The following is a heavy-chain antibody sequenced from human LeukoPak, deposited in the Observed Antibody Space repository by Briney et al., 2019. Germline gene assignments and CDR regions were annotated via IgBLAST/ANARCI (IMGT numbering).Heavy chain of an antibody. D-gene: IGHD2-21*02. CDR3: AREKKEYCGGDCKGAWFDP. Sequence: ASVKVSCKASGGTFSNYAISWVRQAPGQGLEWMGGIIPIFGTANYAQKFQGRVTITADKSTSTAYMELSSLRSEDTAVYYCAREKKEYCGGDCKGAWFDPWGQGTLVTVSS. CDR2: IIPIFGTA. V-gene: IGHV1-69*06. CDR1: GGTFSNYA. J-gene: IGHJ5*02.